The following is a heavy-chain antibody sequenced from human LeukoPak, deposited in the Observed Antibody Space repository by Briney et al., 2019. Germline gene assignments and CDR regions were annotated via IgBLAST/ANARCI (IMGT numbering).Heavy chain of an antibody. Sequence: SETLSLTFTVSGGSISSYYWSWIRQPPGKGLEWIGYIYYSGSTNYNPSLKSRVTTSVDTSKNQFSLKLSSVTAADTAVYYCARGQTDYDFWSGPLYWGQGTLVTVSS. V-gene: IGHV4-59*01. CDR2: IYYSGST. CDR3: ARGQTDYDFWSGPLY. J-gene: IGHJ4*02. D-gene: IGHD3-3*01. CDR1: GGSISSYY.